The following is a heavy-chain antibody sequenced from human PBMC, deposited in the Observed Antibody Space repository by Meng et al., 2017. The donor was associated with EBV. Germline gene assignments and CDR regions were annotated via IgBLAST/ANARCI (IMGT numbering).Heavy chain of an antibody. CDR2: VYYSGSS. Sequence: QLQLYQSGPGLVKPSETLSLTCTVAGDSISSRSYYWGWIRQSPGKGLEWIGNVYYSGSSYYNPSLKSRVTISVDTSKNQFYLKLISVTAADTAVYFCARVSFYDYWSGYSFNWFDPWGQGTLVTVAS. CDR1: GDSISSRSYY. V-gene: IGHV4-39*01. CDR3: ARVSFYDYWSGYSFNWFDP. D-gene: IGHD3-3*01. J-gene: IGHJ5*02.